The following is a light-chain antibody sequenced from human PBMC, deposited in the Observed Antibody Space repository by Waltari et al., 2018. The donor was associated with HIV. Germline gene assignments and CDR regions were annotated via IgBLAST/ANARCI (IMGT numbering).Light chain of an antibody. CDR2: EVS. V-gene: IGLV2-11*01. J-gene: IGLJ1*01. CDR3: CSYGGTYNV. Sequence: QSALTQPRSVSGSPGKPVTISCTGTSSDVGGYNSVSWYQQHPGKAPKLLIYEVSKWPSGVPDRFSGSKSGNTASLTISGLRADDEADYYCCSYGGTYNVFGTGTKVTIL. CDR1: SSDVGGYNS.